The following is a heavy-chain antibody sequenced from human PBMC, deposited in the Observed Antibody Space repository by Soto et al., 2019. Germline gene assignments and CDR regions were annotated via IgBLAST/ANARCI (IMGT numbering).Heavy chain of an antibody. Sequence: GGSLRLSCTASRFPLSDHYMSWIRQAPGKGLEWIGYSSNSGSFTRYAASVKGRFSISRDNAKNSLYLQINSLRGDDTAIYYCVKSGDNYNALDYWGQGT. CDR3: VKSGDNYNALDY. CDR2: SSNSGSFT. D-gene: IGHD1-1*01. V-gene: IGHV3-11*06. CDR1: RFPLSDHY. J-gene: IGHJ4*02.